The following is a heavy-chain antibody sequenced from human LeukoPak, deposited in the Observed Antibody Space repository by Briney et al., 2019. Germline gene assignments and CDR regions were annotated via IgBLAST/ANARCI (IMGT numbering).Heavy chain of an antibody. CDR2: ISGSGGST. Sequence: GGSLRLSCAASGLTFSSYAMSWVRQAPGKGLEWVSSISGSGGSTYYADSVKGRFTISRDNSKNTLFLQMNSLRAEDTAVYYCARGDFRWEMATTIAFDIWGQGTMVTVSS. D-gene: IGHD5-24*01. CDR1: GLTFSSYA. J-gene: IGHJ3*02. V-gene: IGHV3-23*01. CDR3: ARGDFRWEMATTIAFDI.